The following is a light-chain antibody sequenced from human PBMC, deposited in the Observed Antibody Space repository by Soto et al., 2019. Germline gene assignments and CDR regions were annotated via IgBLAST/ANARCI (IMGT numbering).Light chain of an antibody. CDR3: QSYDSSLTTFV. Sequence: QSVLTQPPSVSGAPGQRVAISRTGSSSNIGAEYDVHWYQQLPGTAPKRLIYGDNNRPSGVPDRFPGSKSGTSASLAITGLQPEDEADYYCQSYDSSLTTFVFGTGTKVTVL. V-gene: IGLV1-40*01. CDR2: GDN. J-gene: IGLJ1*01. CDR1: SSNIGAEYD.